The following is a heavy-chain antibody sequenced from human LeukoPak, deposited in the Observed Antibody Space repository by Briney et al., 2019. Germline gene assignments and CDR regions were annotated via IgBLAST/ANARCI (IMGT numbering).Heavy chain of an antibody. J-gene: IGHJ4*02. CDR3: ARVSEVELVIDY. D-gene: IGHD6-6*01. V-gene: IGHV4-30-4*08. Sequence: SQTLSLTCTVSGGSISSGDYYWSWIRQPPGKGLEWIGYIYYSGSTYYNPSLKSRVTISVDTSKNQFSLKLSSVTAADTAVYYCARVSEVELVIDYWGQGTLVTVSS. CDR1: GGSISSGDYY. CDR2: IYYSGST.